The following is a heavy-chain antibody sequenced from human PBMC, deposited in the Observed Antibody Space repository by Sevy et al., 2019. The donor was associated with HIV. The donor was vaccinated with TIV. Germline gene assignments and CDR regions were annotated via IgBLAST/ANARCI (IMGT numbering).Heavy chain of an antibody. D-gene: IGHD2-15*01. CDR3: AKALGARGYCSGGSCYTFDY. V-gene: IGHV3-23*01. J-gene: IGHJ4*02. CDR2: ISGSGGST. Sequence: GGCLRLSCAASGFTFSSYAMSWVRQAPGKGLEWVSAISGSGGSTYYADSVKGRFTISRDNSKNTLYLQMNSLRAEDTAVYYCAKALGARGYCSGGSCYTFDYWGQGTLVTVSS. CDR1: GFTFSSYA.